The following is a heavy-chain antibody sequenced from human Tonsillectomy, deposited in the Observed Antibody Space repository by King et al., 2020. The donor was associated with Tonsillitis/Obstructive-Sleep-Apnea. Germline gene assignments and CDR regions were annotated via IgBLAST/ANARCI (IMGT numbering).Heavy chain of an antibody. D-gene: IGHD4-23*01. CDR2: ISYDGSNK. J-gene: IGHJ4*02. Sequence: VQLVESGGGVVQPERSLRLSCAASGFTFSSYAMHWVRQAPGKGLEWVAVISYDGSNKYYTDSVKGRFTISRDNSKNTLYLQINSLRAEDTAVYYCARGGDYGGNFIFDYGGQGTLVTVSS. CDR3: ARGGDYGGNFIFDY. V-gene: IGHV3-30*04. CDR1: GFTFSSYA.